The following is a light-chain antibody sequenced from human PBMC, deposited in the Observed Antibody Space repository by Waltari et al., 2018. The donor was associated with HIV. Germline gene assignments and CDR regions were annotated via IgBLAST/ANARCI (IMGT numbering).Light chain of an antibody. Sequence: QSALTQPASVSGSPGQSITISCTGPSSDVGGYNYVSWYQQHPAKAPKLVIYDGSERPSGLSNRFSGAKTGNTASLTIAGLQVEDEADYYCYAAADNKAIFGGGTKLTVL. CDR2: DGS. CDR1: SSDVGGYNY. J-gene: IGLJ2*01. CDR3: YAAADNKAI. V-gene: IGLV2-14*03.